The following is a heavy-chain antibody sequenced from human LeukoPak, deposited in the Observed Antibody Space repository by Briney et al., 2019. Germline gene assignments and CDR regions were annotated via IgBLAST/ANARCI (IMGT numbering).Heavy chain of an antibody. J-gene: IGHJ4*02. CDR2: IGTSTSYI. D-gene: IGHD6-13*01. CDR3: ARGSGSSWYFYFDY. V-gene: IGHV3-21*01. Sequence: GGSLRLSCAASGFTFSTYIMNWVRQTPGKGLEWVSSIGTSTSYIYYADSVKGRFTISRDNAKNSLYLEMNSLRAEDTAVYYCARGSGSSWYFYFDYWGQGTLVTVSS. CDR1: GFTFSTYI.